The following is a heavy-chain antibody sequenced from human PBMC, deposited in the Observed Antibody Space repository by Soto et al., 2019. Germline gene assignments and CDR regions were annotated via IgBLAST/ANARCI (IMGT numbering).Heavy chain of an antibody. CDR2: IIPIFGTA. D-gene: IGHD3-22*01. V-gene: IGHV1-69*01. CDR1: GGTFSSYA. Sequence: VKVSCKASGGTFSSYAISWVRQAPGQGLEWMGGIIPIFGTANYAQKFQGRVTITADESTTTAYMELSSLRSEDTAVYYCARDLKRYYDSSGYGYYYYGMDVWGQGTTVTVSS. J-gene: IGHJ6*02. CDR3: ARDLKRYYDSSGYGYYYYGMDV.